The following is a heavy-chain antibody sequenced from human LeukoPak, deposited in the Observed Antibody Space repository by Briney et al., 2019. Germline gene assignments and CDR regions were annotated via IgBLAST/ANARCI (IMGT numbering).Heavy chain of an antibody. V-gene: IGHV4-61*02. CDR1: GGSVSSGPYF. CDR3: ARERGGEGGLDI. D-gene: IGHD3-10*01. J-gene: IGHJ3*02. Sequence: SQTLSLTCTVSGGSVSSGPYFWNWIRQPAGEGLEWIGRIHTNRNTNYNPPLRSRVTIAVDTSNNQVSLMLSSVTAADTAVYYCARERGGEGGLDIWGQGTMVTVSS. CDR2: IHTNRNT.